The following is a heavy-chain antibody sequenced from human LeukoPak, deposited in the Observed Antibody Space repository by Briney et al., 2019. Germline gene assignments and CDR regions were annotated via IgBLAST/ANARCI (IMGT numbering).Heavy chain of an antibody. V-gene: IGHV4-31*03. D-gene: IGHD2-15*01. Sequence: SQTLSLTCTVSGDSISSCGHYWSWIRQHPGKGLEWIGYISHSGSTSCSPSLKSRATISVDTSKNQFPLKLSSVTVADTAVYFCARDCSAGSCSIGIFDFWGQGTLVSVSS. CDR3: ARDCSAGSCSIGIFDF. CDR2: ISHSGST. CDR1: GDSISSCGHY. J-gene: IGHJ4*02.